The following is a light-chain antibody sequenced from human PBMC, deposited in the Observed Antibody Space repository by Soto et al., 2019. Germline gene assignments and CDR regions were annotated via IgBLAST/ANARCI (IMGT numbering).Light chain of an antibody. J-gene: IGKJ1*01. CDR1: QSVSYY. V-gene: IGKV3D-15*01. CDR3: QQYNNWPPT. Sequence: EIVLTHSPGTLSLSPGERATLSCRASQSVSYYLAWYQQKPGQAPRLLIYDASSRATGVPDRFSGSGSGTEFTLTITSLQSEDFAVYYCQQYNNWPPTFGQGTKVDIK. CDR2: DAS.